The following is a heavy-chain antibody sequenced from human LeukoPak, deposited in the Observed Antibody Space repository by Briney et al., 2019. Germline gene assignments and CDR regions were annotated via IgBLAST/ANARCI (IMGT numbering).Heavy chain of an antibody. CDR3: ARVAAGVHAFDI. J-gene: IGHJ3*02. D-gene: IGHD6-13*01. CDR2: ISSSSSYI. V-gene: IGHV3-21*01. CDR1: GFTFSSYS. Sequence: PGGSLRLSCAASGFTFSSYSMNWVRQAPGKGLEWVSSISSSSSYIYYADSVKGRFTISRDNAKNSLYLQMNSLRAEDTAVYYCARVAAGVHAFDIWGQGTMVTVSS.